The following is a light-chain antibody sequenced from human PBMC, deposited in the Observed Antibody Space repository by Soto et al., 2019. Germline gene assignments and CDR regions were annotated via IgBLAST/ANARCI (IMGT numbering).Light chain of an antibody. Sequence: EIVLKQSPATLSLSPGERATLSCRASQSVSSLLAWYQQKPGQAPRLLISDASNRATGIPARFSGSGSGTDFTLTISSLEPEDFAVYYCQQRSNWPLTFGGGTKVDIK. CDR3: QQRSNWPLT. J-gene: IGKJ4*01. CDR1: QSVSSL. CDR2: DAS. V-gene: IGKV3-11*01.